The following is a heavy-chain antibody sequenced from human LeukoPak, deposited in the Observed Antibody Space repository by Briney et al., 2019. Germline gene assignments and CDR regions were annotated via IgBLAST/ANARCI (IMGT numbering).Heavy chain of an antibody. CDR3: VRGGDAYASDWFDA. CDR2: IRGSSI. V-gene: IGHV3-48*03. CDR1: GFTFSNYQ. J-gene: IGHJ5*02. Sequence: GGSLRLSCAASGFTFSNYQMSWVRQAPGKEPQWVADIRGSSIAYADSVKGRFIISRDKAKSSLYLQLNSLRDEDMAVYYCVRGGDAYASDWFDAWGQGTLVTVSS. D-gene: IGHD3-10*01.